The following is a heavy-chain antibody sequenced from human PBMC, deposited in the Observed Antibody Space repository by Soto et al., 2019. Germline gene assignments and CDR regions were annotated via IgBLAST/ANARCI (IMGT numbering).Heavy chain of an antibody. D-gene: IGHD6-13*01. J-gene: IGHJ6*02. CDR2: IYYSGST. CDR3: ARDRWVWQQLVLAYYYYYGMDV. Sequence: KTSETLSLTCTVSGGSISSSSYYWGWIRQPPGKGLEWIGSIYYSGSTYYNPSLKSRVTISVDTSKNQFSLKLSSVTAADTAVYYCARDRWVWQQLVLAYYYYYGMDVWGQGTTVTVSS. CDR1: GGSISSSSYY. V-gene: IGHV4-39*02.